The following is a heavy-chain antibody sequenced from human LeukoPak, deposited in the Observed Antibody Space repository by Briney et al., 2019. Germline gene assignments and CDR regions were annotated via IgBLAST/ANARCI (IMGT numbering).Heavy chain of an antibody. CDR1: GFTFSSYA. V-gene: IGHV3-64*01. D-gene: IGHD5-12*01. J-gene: IGHJ4*02. CDR2: ISTNGDST. CDR3: ARGPSGYHNT. Sequence: PGGSLRLSCAASGFTFSSYAMHWVRQAPGKGLEYVSAISTNGDSTYYANSVKGRFTISRDNSKNTLYLQMNSLRAEDTAVYYCARGPSGYHNTGGQGTLVTVSS.